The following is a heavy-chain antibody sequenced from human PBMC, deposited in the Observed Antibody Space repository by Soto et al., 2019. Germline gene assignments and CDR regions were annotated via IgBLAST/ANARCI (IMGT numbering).Heavy chain of an antibody. J-gene: IGHJ4*02. CDR2: ISGSGGST. V-gene: IGHV3-23*01. CDR3: AKDSFSTGYYYFDH. D-gene: IGHD3-9*01. Sequence: EVQLLESGGGLVQPGGSLRLSCAASGFTFSNYAMRWVRQAPGKGLEWVSGISGSGGSTDSADSVKGRFTISRDNSKNMLYLQMNGLRAEDTAVYYCAKDSFSTGYYYFDHWGQVAQVTVAS. CDR1: GFTFSNYA.